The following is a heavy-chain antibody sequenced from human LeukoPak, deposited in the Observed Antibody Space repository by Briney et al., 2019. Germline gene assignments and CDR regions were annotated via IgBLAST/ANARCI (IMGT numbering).Heavy chain of an antibody. CDR2: INPNRGGT. V-gene: IGHV1-2*02. D-gene: IGHD6-19*01. CDR1: GYTXTGYY. J-gene: IGHJ5*02. Sequence: GASVKVSCKASGYTXTGYYMHWVRQAPGQGLEWMGWINPNRGGTNYAQKFQGRVTMTRDTSITTAYMELSRLRSDDTAVYYRARVVAGNWFDPWGQGTLVTVSS. CDR3: ARVVAGNWFDP.